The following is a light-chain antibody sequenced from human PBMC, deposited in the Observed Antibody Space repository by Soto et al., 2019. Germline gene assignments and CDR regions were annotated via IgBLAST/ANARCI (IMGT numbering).Light chain of an antibody. Sequence: EIVLTQSPGSLSLSPGQRATLSCRASQSVDTTFFAWYQKKPGQAPRLLIYVASKRATGIPDRFSGSGSGTDFTLIISGLEPEDDEVYYCQQYMSSVTFGQGTKVEIK. CDR2: VAS. CDR3: QQYMSSVT. CDR1: QSVDTTF. V-gene: IGKV3-20*01. J-gene: IGKJ1*01.